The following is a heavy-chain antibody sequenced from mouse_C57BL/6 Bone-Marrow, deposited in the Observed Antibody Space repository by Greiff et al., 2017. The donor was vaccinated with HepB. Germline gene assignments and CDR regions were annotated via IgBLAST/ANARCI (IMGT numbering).Heavy chain of an antibody. D-gene: IGHD2-2*01. V-gene: IGHV3-6*01. CDR2: ISYDGSN. J-gene: IGHJ3*01. CDR3: AREMVTRGGGFAY. CDR1: GYSITSGYY. Sequence: DVQLQESGPGLVKPSQSLSLTCSVTGYSITSGYYWNWIRQFPGNKLEWIGYISYDGSNNYNPSLKNRSSITRDTSKNQFFLKLNSVTTEDTATYYCAREMVTRGGGFAYWGQGTLVTVSA.